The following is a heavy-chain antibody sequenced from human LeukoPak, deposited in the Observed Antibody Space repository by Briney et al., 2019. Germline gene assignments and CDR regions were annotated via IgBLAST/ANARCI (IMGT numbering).Heavy chain of an antibody. J-gene: IGHJ5*02. Sequence: APVKVSCKASGYTFTSYDINWVRQATGQGLEWMGWMNPNSGNTGYAQKFQGRVTMTRNTSISTAYMELSSLRSEDTAVYYCARGRTVRNWFDPWGQGTLVTVSS. CDR1: GYTFTSYD. V-gene: IGHV1-8*01. CDR2: MNPNSGNT. CDR3: ARGRTVRNWFDP. D-gene: IGHD4-11*01.